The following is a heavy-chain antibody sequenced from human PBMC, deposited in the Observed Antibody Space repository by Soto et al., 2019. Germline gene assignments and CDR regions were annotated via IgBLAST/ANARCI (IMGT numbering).Heavy chain of an antibody. V-gene: IGHV1-2*04. J-gene: IGHJ4*02. CDR3: ATWVDYGDFEGFDF. CDR1: GYSFTDYK. CDR2: VDPNGGGS. Sequence: ASVKVSCKTSGYSFTDYKLHWVRQAPGQGLEWMGWVDPNGGGSNSAQKFQGSVTMTWDTSITTAYLDLTRLTTNDTATYFCATWVDYGDFEGFDFWGQGTLVTVS. D-gene: IGHD4-17*01.